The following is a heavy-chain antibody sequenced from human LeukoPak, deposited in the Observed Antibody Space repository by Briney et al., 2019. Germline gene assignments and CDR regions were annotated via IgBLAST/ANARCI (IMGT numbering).Heavy chain of an antibody. D-gene: IGHD3-3*01. Sequence: PGGSLRLSCAASGFTFSSYSMTWVRQAPGKGLEWVSAISGSGGSTYYADSVKGRFTISRDNSKNTLYLQMNSLRAEDTAVYYCAKEAQITIFGVVIPYYFDYWGQGTLVTVSS. V-gene: IGHV3-23*01. CDR3: AKEAQITIFGVVIPYYFDY. CDR1: GFTFSSYS. CDR2: ISGSGGST. J-gene: IGHJ4*02.